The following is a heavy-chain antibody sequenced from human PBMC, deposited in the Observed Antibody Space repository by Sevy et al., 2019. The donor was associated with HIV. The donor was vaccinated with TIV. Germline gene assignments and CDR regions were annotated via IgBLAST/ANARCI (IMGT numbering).Heavy chain of an antibody. Sequence: GGSLRLSCAAPGFTASDNYMAWVRLAPGKGLEGVSLIASVGSAYYADSVKGRFTISRDNVKNTLYLQINALRAEDTGLYFCARDRYYDASGYYYYYYGMDVWGQGTTVTVSS. CDR1: GFTASDNY. V-gene: IGHV3-66*01. J-gene: IGHJ6*02. CDR3: ARDRYYDASGYYYYYYGMDV. CDR2: IASVGSA. D-gene: IGHD3-22*01.